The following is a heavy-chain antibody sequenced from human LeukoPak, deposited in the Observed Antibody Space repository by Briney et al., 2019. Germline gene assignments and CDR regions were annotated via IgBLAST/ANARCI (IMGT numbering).Heavy chain of an antibody. D-gene: IGHD3-10*01. Sequence: GGSLRLSCAASGFTFSNYGIHWVRQAPGKGLEWVTFISYDGRNRHYVDSVKGRFTISRDNSKNTLYLQMNSLRTEDTAVYYCARGDYGSGSYGFDYWGQGTLVTVSS. CDR1: GFTFSNYG. J-gene: IGHJ4*02. CDR2: ISYDGRNR. CDR3: ARGDYGSGSYGFDY. V-gene: IGHV3-30*03.